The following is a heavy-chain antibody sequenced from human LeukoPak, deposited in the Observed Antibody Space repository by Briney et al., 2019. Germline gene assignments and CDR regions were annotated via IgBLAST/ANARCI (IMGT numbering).Heavy chain of an antibody. V-gene: IGHV1-8*03. Sequence: ASVKVSCKASGYTFTSYDINWVRQAPGQGLEWMGWMNPNSGNTGHAQKFQGRVTITRNTSISTGYMELSSLRSEDTAVYYCARAAGAFWSGYPFDYWGQGTLVTVSS. J-gene: IGHJ4*02. CDR3: ARAAGAFWSGYPFDY. CDR1: GYTFTSYD. CDR2: MNPNSGNT. D-gene: IGHD3-3*01.